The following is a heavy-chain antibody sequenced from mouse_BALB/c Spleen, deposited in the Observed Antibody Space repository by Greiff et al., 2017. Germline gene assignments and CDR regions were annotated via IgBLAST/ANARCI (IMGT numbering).Heavy chain of an antibody. Sequence: EVKLVESGPGLVKPSQSLSLTCTVTGYSITSDYAWNWIRQFPGNKLEWMGYISYSGSTSYNPSLKSRISITRDTSKNQFFLQLNSVTTEDTATYYCARTIFAYWGQGTLVTVSA. CDR2: ISYSGST. D-gene: IGHD1-1*02. J-gene: IGHJ3*01. CDR1: GYSITSDYA. CDR3: ARTIFAY. V-gene: IGHV3-2*02.